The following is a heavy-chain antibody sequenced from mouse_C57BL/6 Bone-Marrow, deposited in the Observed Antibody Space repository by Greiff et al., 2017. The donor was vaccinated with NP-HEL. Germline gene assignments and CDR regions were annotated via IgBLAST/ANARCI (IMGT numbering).Heavy chain of an antibody. CDR1: GFNIKDDY. J-gene: IGHJ2*01. D-gene: IGHD6-2*01. V-gene: IGHV14-4*01. Sequence: VQLQQSGAELVRPGASVKLSCTASGFNIKDDYMHWVKQRPEQGLEWIGWIDPENGDTEYASKFQGKATITADTSSNTASMQLSSLTSEDTAVYYCTAWGSLWYFDYGCQGTTLTVSS. CDR2: IDPENGDT. CDR3: TAWGSLWYFDY.